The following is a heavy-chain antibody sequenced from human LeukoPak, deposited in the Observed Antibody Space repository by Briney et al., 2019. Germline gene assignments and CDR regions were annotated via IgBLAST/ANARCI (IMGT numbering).Heavy chain of an antibody. J-gene: IGHJ2*01. D-gene: IGHD5-24*01. CDR2: ISTSSSYI. CDR3: AREERDGYNYYWYFDL. V-gene: IGHV3-21*01. Sequence: PGGSLRLSCAASGFTFSSYSMNWVRQAPGKGLEWVSFISTSSSYIYYADSVKGRFTISRDNAKNSLYLQMNSLRAEDTAVYYCAREERDGYNYYWYFDLWGRGTLVTVSS. CDR1: GFTFSSYS.